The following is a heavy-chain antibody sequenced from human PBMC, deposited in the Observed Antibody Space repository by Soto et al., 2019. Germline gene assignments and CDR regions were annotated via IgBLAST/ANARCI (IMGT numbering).Heavy chain of an antibody. CDR2: IYPGDSDT. CDR3: ARGVYYDFWSGYYTTDYYYYYYMDV. CDR1: GYSFISYW. J-gene: IGHJ6*03. Sequence: PGESLKISCKGSGYSFISYWIGWVRQMPGKGLEWMGIIYPGDSDTRYSPSFQGQVTISADKSISTAYLQWSSLKASDTAMYYCARGVYYDFWSGYYTTDYYYYYYMDVWGKGTTVTVSS. D-gene: IGHD3-3*01. V-gene: IGHV5-51*01.